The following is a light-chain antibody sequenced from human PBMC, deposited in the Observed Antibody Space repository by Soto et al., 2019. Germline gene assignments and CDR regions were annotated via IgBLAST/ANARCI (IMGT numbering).Light chain of an antibody. CDR3: CSYAGSGTFAV. Sequence: QSVLTQPRSVSGSPGQSVTISCTGTSNDVGGYNYVSWYQQHPGKAPKLMIYDVSKRPSGVPDRFSGSKSGNTASLTISGLQAEDETDYYCCSYAGSGTFAVFGGGTKLTVL. V-gene: IGLV2-11*01. CDR1: SNDVGGYNY. J-gene: IGLJ2*01. CDR2: DVS.